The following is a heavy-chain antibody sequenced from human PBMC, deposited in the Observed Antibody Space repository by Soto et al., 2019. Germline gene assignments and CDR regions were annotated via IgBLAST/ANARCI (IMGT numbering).Heavy chain of an antibody. D-gene: IGHD6-13*01. CDR3: ARGTTKQQLDPSWFDP. CDR1: GFTFSSYG. CDR2: IWYDGSNK. V-gene: IGHV3-33*01. Sequence: GGSLRLSCAASGFTFSSYGMHWVRQAPGKGLEWVAVIWYDGSNKYYADSVKGRFTISRDNSKNTLYLQMNSLRAEDTAVYYCARGTTKQQLDPSWFDPWGQGTLVTVSS. J-gene: IGHJ5*02.